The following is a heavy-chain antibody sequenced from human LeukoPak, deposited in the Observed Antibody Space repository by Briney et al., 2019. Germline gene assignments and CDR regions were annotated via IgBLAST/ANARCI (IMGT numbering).Heavy chain of an antibody. CDR1: GFTVSSNY. CDR3: AREEHYRRYFAL. V-gene: IGHV3-53*01. D-gene: IGHD3-16*02. Sequence: RGGSLRLSCAASGFTVSSNYMSWVRQAPGKGLEWVSVSYSGGSSYYADSVKGRFTISRDNSKNTLYLQMNTLRAEDTAVYFCAREEHYRRYFALWGRGTLVTVSS. J-gene: IGHJ2*01. CDR2: SYSGGSS.